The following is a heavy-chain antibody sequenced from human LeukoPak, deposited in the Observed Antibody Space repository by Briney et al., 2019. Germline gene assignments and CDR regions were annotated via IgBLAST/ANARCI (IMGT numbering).Heavy chain of an antibody. V-gene: IGHV3-23*01. CDR3: AKSSSSWYSGGMDV. Sequence: GGSLRLSCAASGFTFSSYAMSWVRQAPGKGLEWVSAISGSGGSTYYADSVKGRFTISRDNSKNTLYLQMSSLRAEDTAVYYCAKSSSSWYSGGMDVWGQGTTVTVSS. CDR1: GFTFSSYA. D-gene: IGHD6-13*01. J-gene: IGHJ6*02. CDR2: ISGSGGST.